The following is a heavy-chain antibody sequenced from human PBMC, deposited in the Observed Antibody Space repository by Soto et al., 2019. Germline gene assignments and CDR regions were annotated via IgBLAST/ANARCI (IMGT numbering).Heavy chain of an antibody. J-gene: IGHJ6*03. CDR3: ARQDSGLTNMDV. V-gene: IGHV4-39*01. Sequence: SETLSLTCTVSGGTISSSSYYWGWIHQPPGKGLEWIGSIYYSGSTYYNPSLKSRVTISVDTSKNQFSLKLSSVTAADTAVYYCARQDSGLTNMDVWGKGTTVTVSS. D-gene: IGHD6-25*01. CDR1: GGTISSSSYY. CDR2: IYYSGST.